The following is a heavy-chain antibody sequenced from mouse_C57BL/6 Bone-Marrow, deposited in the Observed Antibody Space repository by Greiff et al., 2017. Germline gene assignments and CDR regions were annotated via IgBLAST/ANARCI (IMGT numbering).Heavy chain of an antibody. D-gene: IGHD1-1*02. CDR3: AREEISYGAMDY. J-gene: IGHJ4*01. CDR1: GYTFTSYW. Sequence: QVQLQQPGAELVMPGASVKLSCKASGYTFTSYWMHWVKQRPGQGLEWIGEIDPSDSYTNYNQKFKGKSTLTVDKSSSTAYMQLSCLTSEDSAVYYCAREEISYGAMDYWGQGTSVTVSS. V-gene: IGHV1-69*01. CDR2: IDPSDSYT.